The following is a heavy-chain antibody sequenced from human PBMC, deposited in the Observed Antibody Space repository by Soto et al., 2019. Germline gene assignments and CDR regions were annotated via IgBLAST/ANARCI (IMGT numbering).Heavy chain of an antibody. J-gene: IGHJ3*02. CDR2: ISYDGSNK. V-gene: IGHV3-30*18. D-gene: IGHD2-8*01. Sequence: SLRLSCAASGFTFSSYGMHWVRQAPGKGLEWVAVISYDGSNKYYADSVKGRFTISRDNSKNTLYLQMNSLRAEDTAVYYCAKNQPNGSLSPQGFDIWGQGTMVTVSS. CDR3: AKNQPNGSLSPQGFDI. CDR1: GFTFSSYG.